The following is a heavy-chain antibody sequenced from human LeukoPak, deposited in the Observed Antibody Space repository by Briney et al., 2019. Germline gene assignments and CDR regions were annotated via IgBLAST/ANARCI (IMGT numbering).Heavy chain of an antibody. V-gene: IGHV1-24*01. D-gene: IGHD6-19*01. CDR2: FDPEDGET. Sequence: ASVKVSCKVSGYTLTELSMHWVRQAPGKGLEWMGGFDPEDGETIYAQKFQGRVTMTEDTSTDTAYMELSSLRSEDTAVYYCATDRSSGWYKVYWGQGTLVTVSS. CDR1: GYTLTELS. CDR3: ATDRSSGWYKVY. J-gene: IGHJ4*02.